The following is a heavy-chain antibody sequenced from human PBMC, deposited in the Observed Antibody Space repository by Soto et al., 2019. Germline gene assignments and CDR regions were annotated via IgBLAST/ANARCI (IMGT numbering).Heavy chain of an antibody. J-gene: IGHJ6*03. Sequence: EVQLVEPGGGLVQPGGSLGLSCEASGFRFSTYWMSWVRQAPGKGLEWVATIRQDGSEKLYMDSVRGRFTISRDNAESSLYLQMSSLRVEDTAVYFCVRGCGRSSCPYYLDVWGKGSTVIVSS. CDR1: GFRFSTYW. CDR2: IRQDGSEK. D-gene: IGHD2-15*01. CDR3: VRGCGRSSCPYYLDV. V-gene: IGHV3-7*04.